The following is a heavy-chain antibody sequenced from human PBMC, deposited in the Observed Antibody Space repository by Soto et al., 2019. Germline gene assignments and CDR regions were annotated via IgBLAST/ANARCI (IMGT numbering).Heavy chain of an antibody. CDR1: GGTFSTFG. V-gene: IGHV1-69*13. CDR3: AKSAPMDAGDKYYYDF. J-gene: IGHJ4*02. Sequence: GASVKVSCKASGGTFSTFGISWVRQAPGQGLEWMGGIIPFFGTARYSQKFEDRITITADESTNTVYMDLRSLTSGDTAIYYCAKSAPMDAGDKYYYDFWGQGALVTVSS. CDR2: IIPFFGTA. D-gene: IGHD4-17*01.